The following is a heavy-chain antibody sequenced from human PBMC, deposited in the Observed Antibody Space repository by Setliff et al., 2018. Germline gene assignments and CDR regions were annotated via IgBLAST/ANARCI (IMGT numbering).Heavy chain of an antibody. J-gene: IGHJ4*02. CDR3: TTSRAPRVVLAADFDL. CDR1: GYMFTTYG. V-gene: IGHV1-18*01. CDR2: IRVYDGYT. D-gene: IGHD2-21*01. Sequence: ASVKVSCKTSGYMFTTYGISWVRQDPGQGLEWMGWIRVYDGYTDYAQKFQGRVTMTKDTSTSTAYMELRSLTSDDTAVYFCTTSRAPRVVLAADFDLWGQGTLVTVSS.